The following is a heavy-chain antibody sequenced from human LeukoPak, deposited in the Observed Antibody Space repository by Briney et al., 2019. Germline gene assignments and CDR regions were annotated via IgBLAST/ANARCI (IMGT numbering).Heavy chain of an antibody. CDR1: GGTFSSYA. D-gene: IGHD3-22*01. Sequence: SVKVSCKASGGTFSSYAISWVRQAPGQGLEWMGGIIPIFGTANYAQKFQGRVTTTADESTSTAYMELSSLRSEDTAVYYCARSRYYYDSSGYIFDYWGQGTLVTVSS. J-gene: IGHJ4*02. V-gene: IGHV1-69*13. CDR3: ARSRYYYDSSGYIFDY. CDR2: IIPIFGTA.